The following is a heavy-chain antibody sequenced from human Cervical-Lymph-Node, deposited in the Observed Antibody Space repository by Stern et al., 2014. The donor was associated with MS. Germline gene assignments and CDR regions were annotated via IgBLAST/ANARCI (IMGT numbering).Heavy chain of an antibody. CDR3: ARDADYSTKTSRSGDY. D-gene: IGHD4-11*01. J-gene: IGHJ4*02. Sequence: EVQLVESGGGLVKPGGSLRLSCAASGFTFSSYSMNWVRQAPGKGLEWVSSISSSSSYIYYADSVKGRFTISRDNAKNSLYLQMNSLRAEDTAVYYCARDADYSTKTSRSGDYWGQGTLVTVSS. CDR2: ISSSSSYI. CDR1: GFTFSSYS. V-gene: IGHV3-21*01.